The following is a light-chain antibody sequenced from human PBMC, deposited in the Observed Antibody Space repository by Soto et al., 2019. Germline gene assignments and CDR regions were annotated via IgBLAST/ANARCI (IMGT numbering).Light chain of an antibody. CDR1: QTTSNW. Sequence: QKTQAPSTLTSRVSHKLNITCRASQTTSNWFAWYQQKPGKAPKLLIYTSSSLQSGVPSRFSGSGSGTDFTLAIRSLQPEYFAIYNCQPSHKAPLTFGGGTKVDI. CDR2: TSS. V-gene: IGKV1-39*01. CDR3: QPSHKAPLT. J-gene: IGKJ4*01.